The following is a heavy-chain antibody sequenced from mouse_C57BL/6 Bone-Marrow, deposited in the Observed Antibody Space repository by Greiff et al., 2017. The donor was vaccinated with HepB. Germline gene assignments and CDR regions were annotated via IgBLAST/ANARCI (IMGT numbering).Heavy chain of an antibody. D-gene: IGHD3-2*02. CDR3: TRQLRLLNFDY. CDR2: IDPETGGT. CDR1: GYTFTDYE. V-gene: IGHV1-15*01. J-gene: IGHJ2*01. Sequence: VQLQQPGAELVKPGASVTLSCKASGYTFTDYEMHWVKQTPVHGLEWIGAIDPETGGTAYNQKFKGKAILTADKSSSTAYMELRSLTSEDSAVYYCTRQLRLLNFDYWGQGTTLTVSS.